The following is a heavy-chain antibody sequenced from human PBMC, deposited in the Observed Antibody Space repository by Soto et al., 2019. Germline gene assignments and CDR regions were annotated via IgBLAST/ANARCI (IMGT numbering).Heavy chain of an antibody. CDR2: ISSSSSYI. V-gene: IGHV3-21*01. Sequence: ESGGGLGKPGGSLRLSCAASGFTVSRYSMNWVRQAPGKGLEWVSSISSSSSYIYYADSVKGRFTISRDNAKNSLYLQMNSLRAEDTAVYYCAREQGAGTRYFDLWGRGTLVTVSS. J-gene: IGHJ2*01. CDR3: AREQGAGTRYFDL. CDR1: GFTVSRYS. D-gene: IGHD6-19*01.